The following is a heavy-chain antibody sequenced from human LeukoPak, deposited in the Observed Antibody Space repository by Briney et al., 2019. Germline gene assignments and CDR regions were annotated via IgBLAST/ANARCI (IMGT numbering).Heavy chain of an antibody. CDR1: GGSISSGSYY. CDR3: ARDTYDFWSGYWPN. J-gene: IGHJ4*02. V-gene: IGHV4-61*02. CDR2: IYTSGST. D-gene: IGHD3-3*01. Sequence: SETLSLTCTVSGGSISSGSYYWSWIRQPAGKGLERIGRIYTSGSTNYNPSLKSRVTISVDTSKNQFSLKLSSVTAADTAVYYCARDTYDFWSGYWPNWGQGTLVTVSS.